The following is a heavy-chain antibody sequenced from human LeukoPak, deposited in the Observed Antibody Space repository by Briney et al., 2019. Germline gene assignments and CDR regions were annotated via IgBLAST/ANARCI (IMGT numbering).Heavy chain of an antibody. Sequence: GASVKVSCKASGYTFTGYYMHWVRQAPGQGLEWMGWINPNSGGTNYAQKFQGGVTMTRDTSISTAYMELSRLRSDDTAVYYCARGPRGYSYAPGNWFDPWGQGTLVTISS. J-gene: IGHJ5*02. CDR2: INPNSGGT. V-gene: IGHV1-2*02. CDR1: GYTFTGYY. D-gene: IGHD5-18*01. CDR3: ARGPRGYSYAPGNWFDP.